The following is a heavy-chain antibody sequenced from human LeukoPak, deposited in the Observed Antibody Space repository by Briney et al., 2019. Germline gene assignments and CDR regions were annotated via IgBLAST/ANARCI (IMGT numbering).Heavy chain of an antibody. J-gene: IGHJ4*02. D-gene: IGHD5-24*01. CDR3: ARGIDEATAGLGY. CDR2: MNPNSGNT. V-gene: IGHV1-8*01. CDR1: GYTFTSYD. Sequence: ASVKVSCKASGYTFTSYDIYWVRQATGQGLEWLGWMNPNSGNTGYAQKFQGRITMTGNTAISTAYMDLNSLRSEDTAMYYCARGIDEATAGLGYWGQGTLVTVSS.